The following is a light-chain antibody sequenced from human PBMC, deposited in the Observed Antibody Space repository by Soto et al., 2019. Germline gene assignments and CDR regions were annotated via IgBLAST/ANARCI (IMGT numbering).Light chain of an antibody. Sequence: EIVLTQAPGTLSWSPGERATLSCSASQSVSSSYLAWYQQKPGQAPRLLIYGASSRATGIPDRFSGSGSGTDFTLTISRLEPEDFAVYYCQQYGSSRALTFGGGTKVEIK. J-gene: IGKJ4*01. V-gene: IGKV3-20*01. CDR2: GAS. CDR3: QQYGSSRALT. CDR1: QSVSSSY.